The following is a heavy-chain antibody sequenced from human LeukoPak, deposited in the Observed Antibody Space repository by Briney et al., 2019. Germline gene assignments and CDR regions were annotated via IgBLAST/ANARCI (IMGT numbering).Heavy chain of an antibody. CDR2: IYTSGST. J-gene: IGHJ4*02. CDR3: ARVALFGELGD. V-gene: IGHV4-61*02. CDR1: GGSISSGRYY. Sequence: SQTLYLPCNITGGSISSGRYYWSSIRPPAGKELEWIGRIYTSGSTNYNPSLKSRVTISVDTSKNQFSLKLSSVTAADTAVYYCARVALFGELGDWGQGTLVTVSS. D-gene: IGHD3-10*02.